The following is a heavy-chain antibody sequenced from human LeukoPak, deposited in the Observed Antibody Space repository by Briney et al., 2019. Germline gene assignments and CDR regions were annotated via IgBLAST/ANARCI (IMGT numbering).Heavy chain of an antibody. CDR2: IYYGGST. Sequence: SETLSLTCTVSGGSISSGDYYWSWIRQPPGKGLEWIGYIYYGGSTHYNPSLKSRVTISIDTSRNQFSLRLSSVTAADTAVCYCAKDYYYGSGNYPRFDYWGQGTLVTVSS. CDR3: AKDYYYGSGNYPRFDY. D-gene: IGHD3-10*01. V-gene: IGHV4-30-4*01. J-gene: IGHJ4*02. CDR1: GGSISSGDYY.